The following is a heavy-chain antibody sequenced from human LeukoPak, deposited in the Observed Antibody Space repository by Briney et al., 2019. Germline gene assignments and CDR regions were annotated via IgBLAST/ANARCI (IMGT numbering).Heavy chain of an antibody. CDR3: AGDADIAAAGLLDY. V-gene: IGHV3-21*01. CDR2: ISSSSSYI. Sequence: GGSLRLSCAASGFTFSSYSMNWVRQAPGKGLEWVSSISSSSSYIYYADSVKGRFTISRDNAKNSLYLQMNSLRAEDTAVYYCAGDADIAAAGLLDYWGQGTLVTVSS. D-gene: IGHD6-13*01. J-gene: IGHJ4*02. CDR1: GFTFSSYS.